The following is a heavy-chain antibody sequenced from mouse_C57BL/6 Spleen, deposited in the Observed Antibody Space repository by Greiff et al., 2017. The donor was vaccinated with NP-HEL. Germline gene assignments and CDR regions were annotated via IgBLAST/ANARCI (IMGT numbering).Heavy chain of an antibody. Sequence: EVKLMESGGGLVQPGGSLKLSCAASGFTFSDYYMYWVRQTPEKRLEWVAYISNGGGSTYYLDTVKGRFTISRDNAKNTLYLQMSRLKSEDTAMYYCARHGGAMDYWGQGTSVTVSS. CDR1: GFTFSDYY. CDR3: ARHGGAMDY. J-gene: IGHJ4*01. CDR2: ISNGGGST. V-gene: IGHV5-12*01.